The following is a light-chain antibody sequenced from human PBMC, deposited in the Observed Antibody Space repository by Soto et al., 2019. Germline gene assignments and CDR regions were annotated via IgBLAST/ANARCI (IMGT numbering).Light chain of an antibody. CDR1: SSNIGNNY. V-gene: IGLV1-51*01. CDR3: GTWDSSLSGV. Sequence: QSVLTQPPSVCAAPGQKVTISCSGSSSNIGNNYVSWYQQLPGTAPKLLIYDNNKRPSGIPDRFSGSKSGTSATLGITGLQTGDEADYYCGTWDSSLSGVFGTGTK. J-gene: IGLJ1*01. CDR2: DNN.